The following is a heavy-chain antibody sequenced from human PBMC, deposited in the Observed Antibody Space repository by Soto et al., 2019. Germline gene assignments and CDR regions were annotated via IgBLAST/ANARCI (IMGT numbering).Heavy chain of an antibody. D-gene: IGHD2-15*01. CDR2: NNQSRSP. V-gene: IGHV4-4*02. J-gene: IGHJ5*02. Sequence: QVQLQESGPGLVKPSGTLSLTCAVSSGTISSSNWWPWVRQPPGQGLEWIGENNQSRSPNHNPSRRSRVTKSQDKSKSQFFLKLSYVPAADTAIYYCAGLGMVAAHREFDPWGQGTLVTVSS. CDR3: AGLGMVAAHREFDP. CDR1: SGTISSSNW.